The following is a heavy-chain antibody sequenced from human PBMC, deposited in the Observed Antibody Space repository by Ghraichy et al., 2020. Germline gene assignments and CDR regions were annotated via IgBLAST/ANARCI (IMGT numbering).Heavy chain of an antibody. CDR3: AHSIAAPEDNWFDP. CDR1: GFSLSTSGVG. J-gene: IGHJ5*02. CDR2: IYWDDDK. Sequence: SGPTLVKPTQTLTLTCTFSGFSLSTSGVGVGWIRQPPGKTLEWLALIYWDDDKRYSPSLKSRLAITKDTSKNQVVLTMTNMDPVDTATYYCAHSIAAPEDNWFDPWGQGTLVTVSS. D-gene: IGHD6-13*01. V-gene: IGHV2-5*02.